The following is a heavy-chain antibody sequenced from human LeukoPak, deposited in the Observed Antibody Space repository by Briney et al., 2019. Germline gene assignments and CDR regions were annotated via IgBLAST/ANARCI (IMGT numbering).Heavy chain of an antibody. CDR3: ARDATVGVPGTLYFDH. CDR1: GFTFSSYE. D-gene: IGHD6-19*01. CDR2: IDTSSGTI. V-gene: IGHV3-48*03. Sequence: GGSLRLSCAASGFTFSSYEMNWVRQAPGKGLEWVSYIDTSSGTIHYADSVNGRFTISRDNAKSSLYLQMNSLRAEDTAVYFCARDATVGVPGTLYFDHWGQGTLVTVSS. J-gene: IGHJ4*02.